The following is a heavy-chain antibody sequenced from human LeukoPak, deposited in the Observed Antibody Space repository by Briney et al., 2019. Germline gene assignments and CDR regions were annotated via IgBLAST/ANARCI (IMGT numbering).Heavy chain of an antibody. D-gene: IGHD6-19*01. CDR3: ARDMPYPGAGFDS. Sequence: SETLSLTCSVSGEAICRTSYYWAWLRQPPGKGLEWIASVYSSGSTYYNPSLRSEITISVSMSKNQFSLKLTSVTAADTAMYYCARDMPYPGAGFDSWGRGVLVTVSS. V-gene: IGHV4-39*07. J-gene: IGHJ4*02. CDR1: GEAICRTSYY. CDR2: VYSSGST.